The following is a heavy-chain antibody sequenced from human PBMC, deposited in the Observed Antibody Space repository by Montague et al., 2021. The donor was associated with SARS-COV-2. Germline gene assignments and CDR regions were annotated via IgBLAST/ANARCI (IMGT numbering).Heavy chain of an antibody. CDR2: INHSGTT. CDR3: ARWDPQTLTLIGLRGKSASDY. D-gene: IGHD4-23*01. Sequence: SETLSLTCAVYGGSFSGYYWTWIRQSPGKGLEWIAEINHSGTTNYNFNPSLRSRVTISVDTSKSQFSLKLSSVTAADTGVYYCARWDPQTLTLIGLRGKSASDYWGQGTLVIVSS. J-gene: IGHJ4*02. V-gene: IGHV4-34*01. CDR1: GGSFSGYY.